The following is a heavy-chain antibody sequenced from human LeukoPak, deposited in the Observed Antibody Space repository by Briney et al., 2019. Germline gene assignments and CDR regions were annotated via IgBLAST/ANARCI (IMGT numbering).Heavy chain of an antibody. CDR1: GGSFSGYY. D-gene: IGHD2-2*01. CDR3: AIGGVAVPALFDY. CDR2: INHSGST. V-gene: IGHV4-34*01. Sequence: PSETLSLTCAVYGGSFSGYYWSWIRQPPGKGLEWIGEINHSGSTNYNPSLKSRVTISVDTSKNQFSLKLSSVTAADTAVYYCAIGGVAVPALFDYWGQGTLVTVSS. J-gene: IGHJ4*02.